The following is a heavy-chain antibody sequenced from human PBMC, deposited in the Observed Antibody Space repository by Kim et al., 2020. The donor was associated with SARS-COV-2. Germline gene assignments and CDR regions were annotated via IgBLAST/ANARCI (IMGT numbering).Heavy chain of an antibody. J-gene: IGHJ6*01. V-gene: IGHV3-23*01. CDR2: ISGNGVNK. CDR1: GFTFDTYA. D-gene: IGHD3-22*01. Sequence: GGSLRLSCVASGFTFDTYAMSWVRQAPGKGLEWVSVISGNGVNKFYADSVRGRFTISRDNSKDTLYLQMNSLRDEETALYYCAKVVVMDGYNYYYYYGM. CDR3: AKVVVMDGYNYYYYYGM.